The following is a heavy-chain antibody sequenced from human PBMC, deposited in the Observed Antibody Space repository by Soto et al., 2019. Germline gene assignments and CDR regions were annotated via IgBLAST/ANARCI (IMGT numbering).Heavy chain of an antibody. CDR3: ARGTGPGSFLIDY. CDR2: IWSDGSYD. D-gene: IGHD3-10*01. V-gene: IGHV3-33*01. J-gene: IGHJ4*02. Sequence: QVQLVESGGGVVQPGRSLRLSCATSGFIFSNYAMHWVRQAPGQGLEWVALIWSDGSYDNYAESGKGRFTISRDNSKNTLYVQMNSLRVEDTAVYFCARGTGPGSFLIDYWGQGTLVTVSS. CDR1: GFIFSNYA.